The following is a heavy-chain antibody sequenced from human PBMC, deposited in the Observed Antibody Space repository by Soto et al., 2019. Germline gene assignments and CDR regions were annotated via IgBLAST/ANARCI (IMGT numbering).Heavy chain of an antibody. Sequence: ASVKVSCKASGYTFTSYGISWVRQAPGQGLEWMGWISAYNGNTNYAQKLQGRVTMTTDTSTSTAYMELRSLRSDDTAVYYCARASYLAPLFLFCMDFWCPGPTVTVSS. J-gene: IGHJ6*02. CDR3: ARASYLAPLFLFCMDF. CDR1: GYTFTSYG. V-gene: IGHV1-18*04. CDR2: ISAYNGNT. D-gene: IGHD6-6*01.